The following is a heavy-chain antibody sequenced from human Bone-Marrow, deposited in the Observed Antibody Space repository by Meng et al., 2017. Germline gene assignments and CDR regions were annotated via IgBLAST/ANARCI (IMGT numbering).Heavy chain of an antibody. V-gene: IGHV1-2*06. CDR2: IDPKNGDT. Sequence: QVQLVQSGAEVKKPGASVKVSCKPSGYNFPDSYIHWVRQAPGQGLEWMGRIDPKNGDTHYAQKFQGRVTMTGDTSISTAYMDLSGLRSDDTAVYYCARDEDISAAGKLFGDYWGQGTLVTVSS. CDR1: GYNFPDSY. CDR3: ARDEDISAAGKLFGDY. J-gene: IGHJ4*02. D-gene: IGHD6-13*01.